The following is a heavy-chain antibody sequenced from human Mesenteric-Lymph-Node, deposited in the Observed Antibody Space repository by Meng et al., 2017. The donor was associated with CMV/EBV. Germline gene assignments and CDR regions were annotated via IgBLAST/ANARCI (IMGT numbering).Heavy chain of an antibody. CDR3: ARRPLIVWWLGAFDI. CDR1: GGSISSSSYY. J-gene: IGHJ3*02. D-gene: IGHD2-21*01. CDR2: IYYHGST. V-gene: IGHV4-39*01. Sequence: SETLSLTCTVSGGSISSSSYYWGWIRQPPGQGLEWIGSIYYHGSTYYNPSLKSRVTRSVDASKNQFSLKLSSVTAADAAVYYCARRPLIVWWLGAFDIWGQGTMVTVSS.